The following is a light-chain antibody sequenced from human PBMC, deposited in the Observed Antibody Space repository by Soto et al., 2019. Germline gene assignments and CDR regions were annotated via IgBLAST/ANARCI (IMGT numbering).Light chain of an antibody. V-gene: IGKV1-27*01. Sequence: DIQMTQSPSSLSASVGDRVTITCRASQGISNYLAWYQHKPWKVPKLLIYPASILQSGVLSRFSGSGSGTDFTITISSLQPEDVATYYWQKYNSAPQTFGQGTKVEIK. J-gene: IGKJ1*01. CDR2: PAS. CDR1: QGISNY. CDR3: QKYNSAPQT.